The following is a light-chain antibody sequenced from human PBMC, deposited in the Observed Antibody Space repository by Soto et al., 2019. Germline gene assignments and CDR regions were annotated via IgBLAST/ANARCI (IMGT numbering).Light chain of an antibody. J-gene: IGKJ1*01. Sequence: EILSTRSPGTMSLLSVERRTLCCRSSQRFGSSNLAWYQQKPGQANRILIYSKSSRATGIKDRFSGSGSGTDFTLTISRMEPEDFAVYYCKPSGNSQWTFG. CDR2: SKS. V-gene: IGKV3-20*01. CDR1: QRFGSSN. CDR3: KPSGNSQWT.